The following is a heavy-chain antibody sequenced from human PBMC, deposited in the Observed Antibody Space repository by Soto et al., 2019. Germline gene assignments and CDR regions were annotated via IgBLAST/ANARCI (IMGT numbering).Heavy chain of an antibody. CDR2: VNDGGRP. V-gene: IGHV4-34*01. CDR3: ARVQHPAYFDY. CDR1: GGSFSAYY. J-gene: IGHJ4*02. Sequence: SETLSLTCAFYGGSFSAYYWSLIRQPPGKGLEWIGEVNDGGRPNYSVSLKSRLTISLDTSKNQFSLKLSSVTAADTAVYYCARVQHPAYFDYWGQGTPVTVSS.